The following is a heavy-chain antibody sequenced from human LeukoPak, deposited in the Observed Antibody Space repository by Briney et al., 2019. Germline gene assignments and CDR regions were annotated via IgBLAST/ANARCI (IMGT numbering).Heavy chain of an antibody. V-gene: IGHV3-74*01. Sequence: PGGSLRLSCAASGFTFSSYWMHWVRQAPGKGLVWVSRINSDGSSTSYADSVKGRFTISRDNAKNTLYPQMNSLRAEDTAVYYCARGLRDFDYYYMDVWGKGTTVTISS. CDR1: GFTFSSYW. CDR2: INSDGSST. D-gene: IGHD4-17*01. J-gene: IGHJ6*03. CDR3: ARGLRDFDYYYMDV.